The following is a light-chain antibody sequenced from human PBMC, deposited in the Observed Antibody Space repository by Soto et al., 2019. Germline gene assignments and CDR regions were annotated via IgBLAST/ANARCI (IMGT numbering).Light chain of an antibody. CDR3: AAWDDSLNGFV. V-gene: IGLV1-47*01. CDR1: SSNIGRNS. J-gene: IGLJ1*01. Sequence: QSVLTQPPSASGTPGQRVTISCSGSSSNIGRNSVYWYQQLPGTAPKLLIYQNDQRPSGVPDRFSGSRSGTSASLAISGLRSEDEADFYCAAWDDSLNGFVFGTGTKLTVL. CDR2: QND.